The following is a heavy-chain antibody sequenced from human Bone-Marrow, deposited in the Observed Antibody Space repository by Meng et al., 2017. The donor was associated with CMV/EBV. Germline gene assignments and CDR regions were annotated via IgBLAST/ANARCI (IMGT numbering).Heavy chain of an antibody. CDR3: ARVDTDYYYGMDV. D-gene: IGHD2-2*02. CDR1: GFTFSSYD. V-gene: IGHV3-13*01. J-gene: IGHJ6*02. CDR2: IGTAGDT. Sequence: GESLKISCAASGFTFSSYDMHWVRQATGKGLEWASAIGTAGDTYYPGSVKGRFTISRENAKNSLYLQMNSLRAGDTAVYYCARVDTDYYYGMDVWGQGTTVTVSS.